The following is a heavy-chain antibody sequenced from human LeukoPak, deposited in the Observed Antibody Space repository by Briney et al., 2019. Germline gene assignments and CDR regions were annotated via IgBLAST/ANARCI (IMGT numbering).Heavy chain of an antibody. D-gene: IGHD3-9*01. Sequence: SETLSLTCTVSGGSISSYYWSWIRQPPGKGLEWIGYIYYSGSTNYNPSLKSRVTISVDTSKNQFSLKLSSVTAADTAVYYCARVSPRGDILPNYFDYWGQGTLVTVSS. CDR1: GGSISSYY. CDR2: IYYSGST. J-gene: IGHJ4*02. CDR3: ARVSPRGDILPNYFDY. V-gene: IGHV4-59*01.